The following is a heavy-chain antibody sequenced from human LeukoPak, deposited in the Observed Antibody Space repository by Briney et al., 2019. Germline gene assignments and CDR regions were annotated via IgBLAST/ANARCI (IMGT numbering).Heavy chain of an antibody. J-gene: IGHJ3*02. CDR3: TKEIGLLDEDDVFDI. D-gene: IGHD3-22*01. Sequence: PGGSLRLSCAASGFPFDEFGMHWVRQAPGKGLEWVSGISWNSGNIGYADSVRGRFSISRDNARNSLYLQMNSLRAEDTALYYCTKEIGLLDEDDVFDIWGQGTMVTVSS. CDR1: GFPFDEFG. V-gene: IGHV3-9*01. CDR2: ISWNSGNI.